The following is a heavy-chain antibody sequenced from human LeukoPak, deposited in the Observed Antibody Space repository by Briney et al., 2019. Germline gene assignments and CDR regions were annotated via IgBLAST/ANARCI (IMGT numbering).Heavy chain of an antibody. V-gene: IGHV3-21*01. CDR1: GFTFSSYS. J-gene: IGHJ3*02. CDR2: ISSSSSYI. Sequence: PGGSLRLSCAASGFTFSSYSVNWVGQAPGRGLEWVSSISSSSSYIYYADSVKGRFTISRDNAKNSLYLQMNSLRAEDTAVYYCARDGTGSDAFDIWGQGTMVTVSS. D-gene: IGHD1-1*01. CDR3: ARDGTGSDAFDI.